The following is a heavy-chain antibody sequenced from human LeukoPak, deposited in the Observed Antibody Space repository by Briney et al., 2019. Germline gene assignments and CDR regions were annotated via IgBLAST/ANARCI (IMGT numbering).Heavy chain of an antibody. CDR2: VSGGRAKR. D-gene: IGHD3-10*01. CDR3: AKCSANYYNDAFDV. V-gene: IGHV3-23*01. J-gene: IGHJ3*01. Sequence: GGSLRLSCSASGFIFDNFAMNSVRQAPGKGLEWVSYVSGGRAKRHYSASVKGRFTIYRDNSKNTLYLEMNSLRAEDTAMYYCAKCSANYYNDAFDVWGRGTMVTVSS. CDR1: GFIFDNFA.